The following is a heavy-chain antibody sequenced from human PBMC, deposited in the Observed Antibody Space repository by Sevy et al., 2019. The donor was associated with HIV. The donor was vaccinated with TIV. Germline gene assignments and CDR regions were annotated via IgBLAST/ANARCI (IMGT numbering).Heavy chain of an antibody. CDR2: IILIFGTA. V-gene: IGHV1-69*13. D-gene: IGHD3-9*01. Sequence: ASVKVSCKASGGTFSSYAISWVRQAPGQGLEWMGGIILIFGTANYAQKFQGRVTITADESTSTAYMELSSLRSEETAVYYCARAAYYDIFGLDYWGQGTLVTVSS. J-gene: IGHJ4*02. CDR3: ARAAYYDIFGLDY. CDR1: GGTFSSYA.